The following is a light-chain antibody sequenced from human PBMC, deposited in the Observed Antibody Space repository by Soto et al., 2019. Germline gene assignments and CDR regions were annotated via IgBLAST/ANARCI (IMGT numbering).Light chain of an antibody. CDR2: EVN. J-gene: IGLJ3*02. Sequence: QSALIQPASVSGSPGQSLIISCTGTGGDFGSSTYVSWYQQHSDKAPKVVIHEVNKRPSGVSSRFSGAKSGSTASLTISGLQGDDEATYFCSSYTTTNSGVFGGGTQLTVL. V-gene: IGLV2-14*01. CDR1: GGDFGSSTY. CDR3: SSYTTTNSGV.